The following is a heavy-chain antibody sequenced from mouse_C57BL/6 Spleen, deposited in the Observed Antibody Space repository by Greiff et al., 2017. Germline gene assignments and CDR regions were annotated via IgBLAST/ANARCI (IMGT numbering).Heavy chain of an antibody. D-gene: IGHD1-1*01. J-gene: IGHJ1*03. V-gene: IGHV2-5*01. CDR3: AKGGSSYWYFDV. CDR1: GFSLTSYG. CDR2: IWRGGST. Sequence: VQLQESGPGLVQPSQSLSITCTVSGFSLTSYGVHWVRQSPGKGLEWLGVIWRGGSTDYNAAFMSRLSITKDNSKSQVFFKMHSLQADDTAIYYCAKGGSSYWYFDVWGTGTTVTVSS.